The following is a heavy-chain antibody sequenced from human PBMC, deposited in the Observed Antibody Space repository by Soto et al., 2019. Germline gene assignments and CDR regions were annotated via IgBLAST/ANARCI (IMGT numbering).Heavy chain of an antibody. D-gene: IGHD5-18*01. CDR1: GGTFSTYA. J-gene: IGHJ4*02. Sequence: QVQLVQSGAEVKKPESSVKVSCKAPGGTFSTYAISWVRQAPGQGLEWMGGIIPMFGTANYAQRFQDRDTITADESTNTVYKELSSLRSEDTAVYFCASGIQLWLRRINNGYSGWGQGTLVTVSS. V-gene: IGHV1-69*12. CDR3: ASGIQLWLRRINNGYSG. CDR2: IIPMFGTA.